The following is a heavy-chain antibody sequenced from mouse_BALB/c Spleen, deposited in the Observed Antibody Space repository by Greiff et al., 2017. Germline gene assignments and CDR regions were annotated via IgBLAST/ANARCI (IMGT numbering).Heavy chain of an antibody. D-gene: IGHD1-1*01. CDR1: GYAFTNYL. V-gene: IGHV1-54*01. CDR2: INPGSGGT. J-gene: IGHJ3*01. Sequence: VQLQQSGAELVRPGTSVKVSCKASGYAFTNYLIEWVKQRPGQGLEWIGVINPGSGGTNYNEKFKGKATLTADKSSSTAYMQLSSLTSDDSAVYVCAREGDYYGSGLAYWGQGTLVTVSA. CDR3: AREGDYYGSGLAY.